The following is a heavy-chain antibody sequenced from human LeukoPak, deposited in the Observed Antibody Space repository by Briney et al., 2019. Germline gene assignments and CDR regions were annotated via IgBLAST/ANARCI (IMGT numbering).Heavy chain of an antibody. J-gene: IGHJ6*03. D-gene: IGHD3-3*01. CDR1: GFTFSSYW. V-gene: IGHV3-7*01. CDR2: IKEDGSEK. Sequence: EGSLRLSCAASGFTFSSYWMSWVRQAPGKGLEWVANIKEDGSEKDYVDSVKGRFTISRDNAKNSLYLQMNSLRAEDTAVYYCARDDYDFWSAYYYYYYMDVWGKGTTVTVSS. CDR3: ARDDYDFWSAYYYYYYMDV.